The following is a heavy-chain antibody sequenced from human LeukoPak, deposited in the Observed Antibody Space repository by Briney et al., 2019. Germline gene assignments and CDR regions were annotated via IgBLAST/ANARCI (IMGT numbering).Heavy chain of an antibody. CDR1: GFTFGDYG. Sequence: GRSLRLSCTASGFTFGDYGMSWVRQAPGKGLEWVGFIRSKPYGGTTEYAASVKGRFTISRDDSKSIAYLQMNSLKTEDTAVYFCTGSFGELSFFDYWGQGTLVTVSS. J-gene: IGHJ4*02. CDR3: TGSFGELSFFDY. D-gene: IGHD3-10*01. CDR2: IRSKPYGGTT. V-gene: IGHV3-49*04.